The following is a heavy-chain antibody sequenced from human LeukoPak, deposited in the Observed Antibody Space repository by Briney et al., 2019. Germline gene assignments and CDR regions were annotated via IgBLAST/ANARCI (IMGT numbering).Heavy chain of an antibody. D-gene: IGHD6-13*01. J-gene: IGHJ4*02. V-gene: IGHV1-69*04. CDR1: GGAFSSYA. CDR2: IIPILGIA. Sequence: SVKVSCKASGGAFSSYAISWVRQAPGQGLEWMGRIIPILGIANYAQKFQGRVTITADKSTSTAYMELSSLRSEDTAVYYCARASSSHHAPRLYYFDYWGQGTLVTVSS. CDR3: ARASSSHHAPRLYYFDY.